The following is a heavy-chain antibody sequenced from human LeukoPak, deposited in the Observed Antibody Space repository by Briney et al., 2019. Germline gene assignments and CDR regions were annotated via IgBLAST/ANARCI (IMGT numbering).Heavy chain of an antibody. CDR3: ARASNCISSTCSVDY. D-gene: IGHD2/OR15-2a*01. CDR1: GFTFSSYG. J-gene: IGHJ4*02. V-gene: IGHV3-33*01. CDR2: MWYDGSNK. Sequence: PGGSLRLSCAASGFTFSSYGMHWVRQAPGKGLEWVALMWYDGSNKYYADSVKGRFTISRDNSKKTLYVQMNSLRAEDTAVYYCARASNCISSTCSVDYWGQGTLVTVSS.